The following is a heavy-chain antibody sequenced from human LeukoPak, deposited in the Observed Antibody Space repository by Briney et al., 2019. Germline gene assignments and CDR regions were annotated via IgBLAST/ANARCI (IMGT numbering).Heavy chain of an antibody. CDR2: TYYSGST. Sequence: MASETLSLTCTVSGGSISSGGYYWSWIRQHPGKGLEWIGYTYYSGSTYYNPSLKSRVTISVDTSKNQFSLKLSSVTAADTAVYYCARVGGAAAGDYWGQGTLVTVSS. CDR3: ARVGGAAAGDY. CDR1: GGSISSGGYY. J-gene: IGHJ4*02. D-gene: IGHD6-13*01. V-gene: IGHV4-31*03.